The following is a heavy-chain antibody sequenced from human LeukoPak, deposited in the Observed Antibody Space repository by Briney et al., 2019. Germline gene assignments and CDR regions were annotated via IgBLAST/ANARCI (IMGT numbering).Heavy chain of an antibody. D-gene: IGHD3-10*01. CDR3: ARKHYGSGSYFLDY. CDR1: GFTFSSYW. J-gene: IGHJ4*02. CDR2: IKQDGSEK. V-gene: IGHV3-7*03. Sequence: PGGSLRLSCAASGFTFSSYWMSWVRQAPGKGLEWVANIKQDGSEKYYVDSVKGRFTISRDNAKNSLYLQMNSLRAEDTDVYYCARKHYGSGSYFLDYWGQGTLVTVSS.